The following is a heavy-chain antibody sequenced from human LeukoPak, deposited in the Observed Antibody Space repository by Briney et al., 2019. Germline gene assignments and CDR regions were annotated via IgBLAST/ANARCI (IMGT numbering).Heavy chain of an antibody. V-gene: IGHV1-46*01. CDR3: ARVPATYYYDSSGYFDY. CDR2: INPSGGST. CDR1: GYTFTSYY. D-gene: IGHD3-22*01. J-gene: IGHJ4*02. Sequence: GASVKVSCKASGYTFTSYYMHWVRQAPGQGLEWMGIINPSGGSTSYAQKFQGRVTMTRDTSTSTVYMGLSSLRSEDTAVYYCARVPATYYYDSSGYFDYWGQGTLVTVSS.